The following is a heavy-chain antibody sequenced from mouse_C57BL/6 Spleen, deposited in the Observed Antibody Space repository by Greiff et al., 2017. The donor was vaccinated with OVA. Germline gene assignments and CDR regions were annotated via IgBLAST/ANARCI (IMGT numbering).Heavy chain of an antibody. D-gene: IGHD1-1*01. V-gene: IGHV3-6*01. Sequence: EVKLMESGPGLVKPSQSLSLTCSVTGYSITSGYYWNWIRQFPGNKLEWMGYISYDGSNNYNPSLKNRISITRDTSKNQFFLKLNSVTTEDTATYYCARFYYWNYFDYWGQGTTLTVSS. CDR3: ARFYYWNYFDY. CDR2: ISYDGSN. J-gene: IGHJ2*01. CDR1: GYSITSGYY.